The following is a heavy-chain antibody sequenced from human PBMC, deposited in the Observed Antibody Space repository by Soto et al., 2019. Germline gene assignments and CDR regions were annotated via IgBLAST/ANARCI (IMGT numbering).Heavy chain of an antibody. CDR3: ASGDKAVAGTDS. CDR1: GYTLTGYT. Sequence: QVHLVQSGAEVKKPGASVKVSCKASGYTLTGYTIHWVRQAPGQRLEWMGRINGGNGNTKYSQKFQGRVTMTRDISASTAYMELISLKSEDTAVFYCASGDKAVAGTDSWVQGTLVTVSS. D-gene: IGHD6-19*01. CDR2: INGGNGNT. V-gene: IGHV1-3*01. J-gene: IGHJ4*02.